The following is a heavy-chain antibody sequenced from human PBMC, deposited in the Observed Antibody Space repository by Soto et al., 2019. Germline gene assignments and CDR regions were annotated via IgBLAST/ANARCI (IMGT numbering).Heavy chain of an antibody. Sequence: SGPTLVNPTQTLTLTCTFSGFSLSTSGMCVSWIRQPPGKALEWLALIDWDDDKYYSTSLKTRLTISKDTSKNQVVLTMTNMDPVDTATYYCARYRSGYIIGRNYGMDVWGQGTTVTVSS. V-gene: IGHV2-70*01. CDR2: IDWDDDK. CDR3: ARYRSGYIIGRNYGMDV. J-gene: IGHJ6*02. D-gene: IGHD3-3*01. CDR1: GFSLSTSGMC.